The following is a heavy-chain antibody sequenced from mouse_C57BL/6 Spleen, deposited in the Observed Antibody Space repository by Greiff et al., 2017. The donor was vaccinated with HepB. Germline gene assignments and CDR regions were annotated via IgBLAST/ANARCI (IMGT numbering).Heavy chain of an antibody. CDR3: ARKRTNWDVYYFDY. CDR1: GYTFTSYW. CDR2: INPSNGGT. V-gene: IGHV1-53*01. J-gene: IGHJ2*01. D-gene: IGHD4-1*01. Sequence: QVQLQQPGTELVKPGASVKLSCKASGYTFTSYWMHWVKQRPGQGLEWIGNINPSNGGTNYNEKFKSKATLTVDKSSSTAYMQRSSLTSEDSAVYYCARKRTNWDVYYFDYWGQGTTLTVSS.